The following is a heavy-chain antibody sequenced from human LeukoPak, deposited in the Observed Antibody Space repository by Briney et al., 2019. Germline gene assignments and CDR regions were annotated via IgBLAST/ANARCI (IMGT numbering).Heavy chain of an antibody. V-gene: IGHV3-23*01. Sequence: GGSLRLSCAASGFTFSSHAMSWVRQAPGKGLEWVSAISGSGGSTYYADSVKGRFTISRDNSKNTLYLQMNSLRAEDTAVYYCAKPPVYCSSTSCFLDYWGQGTLVTVSS. D-gene: IGHD2-2*01. J-gene: IGHJ4*02. CDR3: AKPPVYCSSTSCFLDY. CDR1: GFTFSSHA. CDR2: ISGSGGST.